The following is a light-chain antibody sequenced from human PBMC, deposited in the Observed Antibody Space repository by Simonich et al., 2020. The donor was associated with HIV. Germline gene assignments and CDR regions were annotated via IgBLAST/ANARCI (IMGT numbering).Light chain of an antibody. Sequence: EIVMMQSPATLSVSPGERATLSCRASQSVSSNLAWYQQKPGQAPRLLIYGASSRATGIPDRFSGSGSGTDFTLTISRLEPEDFAVYYCQHYGSSPPYTFGQGTKLEIK. CDR1: QSVSSN. CDR3: QHYGSSPPYT. J-gene: IGKJ2*01. CDR2: GAS. V-gene: IGKV3-20*01.